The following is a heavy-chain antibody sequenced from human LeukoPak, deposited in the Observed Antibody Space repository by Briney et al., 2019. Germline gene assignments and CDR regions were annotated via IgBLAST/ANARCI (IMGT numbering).Heavy chain of an antibody. CDR3: AKGGKQHIVEN. D-gene: IGHD2-21*01. V-gene: IGHV3-74*01. Sequence: GGSLRLSCAASGFTFSSYWMHWVRQAPGKGLVWVSRINSDGSSTSYADSVKGRFTISRDNSKNTLYLQMISLRAEDTAVYYCAKGGKQHIVENWGQGTLVTVSS. CDR2: INSDGSST. J-gene: IGHJ4*02. CDR1: GFTFSSYW.